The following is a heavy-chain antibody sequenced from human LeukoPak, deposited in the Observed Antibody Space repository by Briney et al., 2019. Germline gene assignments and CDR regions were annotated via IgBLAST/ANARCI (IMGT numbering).Heavy chain of an antibody. CDR1: GGSISSGSYY. CDR3: AREEAWGFYDY. D-gene: IGHD3-16*01. Sequence: SQTLSLTCTVSGGSISSGSYYWSWIRQPAGKGLEWIGRIYTSGSTNYNPSLKSRVTISVDTSKNQFSLKLSPVTAADTAVYYCAREEAWGFYDYWGQGTLVTVSS. V-gene: IGHV4-61*02. CDR2: IYTSGST. J-gene: IGHJ4*02.